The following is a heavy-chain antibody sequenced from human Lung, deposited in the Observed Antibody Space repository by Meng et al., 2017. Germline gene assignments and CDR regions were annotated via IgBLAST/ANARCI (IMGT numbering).Heavy chain of an antibody. D-gene: IGHD6-19*01. V-gene: IGHV6-1*01. Sequence: QVQLQQSGPGLVKPSQTLSPTCAISGDRVSTNSAAWNWFRQSPSRGLEWLRRTYYRSNWYNGYAVSVRSRITINPDTSKNQFSLQLNSVTPEDTAVYYCARSQQWLDSWGQGTLVPSPQ. CDR1: GDRVSTNSAA. CDR2: TYYRSNWYN. CDR3: ARSQQWLDS. J-gene: IGHJ4*02.